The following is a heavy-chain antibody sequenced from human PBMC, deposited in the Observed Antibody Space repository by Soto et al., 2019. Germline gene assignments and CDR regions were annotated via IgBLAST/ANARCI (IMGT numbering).Heavy chain of an antibody. V-gene: IGHV1-2*04. CDR1: GYPFTGYY. CDR2: INHNSGGT. CDR3: ARDRRYDYVWWSYRYYYYEGMDV. D-gene: IGHD3-16*02. Sequence: QVQLVQSGAEVKKPGASVKVSCKASGYPFTGYYMHWVRQAPGQGLEWMGWINHNSGGTNYAQKFQGWVTMTRDQAISTAYMELSRLRADDTAVYYCARDRRYDYVWWSYRYYYYEGMDVWGQGTTVTVSS. J-gene: IGHJ6*02.